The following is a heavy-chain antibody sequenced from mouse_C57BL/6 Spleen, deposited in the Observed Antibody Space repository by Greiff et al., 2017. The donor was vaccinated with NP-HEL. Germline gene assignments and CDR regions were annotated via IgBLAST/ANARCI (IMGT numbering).Heavy chain of an antibody. CDR1: GFSLTSYG. CDR3: ARNHYSNYAYYFDY. CDR2: IWSGGST. D-gene: IGHD2-5*01. J-gene: IGHJ2*01. Sequence: QVQLKQSGPGLVQPSQSLSITCTVSGFSLTSYGVHWVRQSPGTGLEWLGVIWSGGSTDYNAAFISRLSISKDNSKSQVFFKMNSLQADDTAIYYCARNHYSNYAYYFDYWGQGTTLTVSS. V-gene: IGHV2-2*01.